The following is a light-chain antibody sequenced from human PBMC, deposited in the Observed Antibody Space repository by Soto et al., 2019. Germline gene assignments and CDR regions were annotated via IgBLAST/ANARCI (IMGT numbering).Light chain of an antibody. V-gene: IGKV3-15*01. J-gene: IGKJ4*01. CDR3: QQYKNWPPLT. CDR1: QTVSYN. Sequence: EIVMTQSPATLSVSPGERATLSCRASQTVSYNLAWYQQKPGQGPRLLIYGAFTRDTGIPARFSGSGSGTEFTLTISSLQSEDFGVYYCQQYKNWPPLTFGGGTKVEIK. CDR2: GAF.